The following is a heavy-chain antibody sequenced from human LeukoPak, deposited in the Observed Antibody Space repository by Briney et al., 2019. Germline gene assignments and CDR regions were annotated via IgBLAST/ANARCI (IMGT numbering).Heavy chain of an antibody. CDR1: GFTVSSNY. CDR3: ARDGRGQLGYFQH. Sequence: GGSLRLSCAASGFTVSSNYMSWVRQAPGKGLEWVSVIYSGGSTYYADSVKGRFTISRDNSKNTLYLQMNSLRAEDTAVYYCARDGRGQLGYFQHWGQGTLVTVSS. D-gene: IGHD6-13*01. CDR2: IYSGGST. V-gene: IGHV3-53*05. J-gene: IGHJ1*01.